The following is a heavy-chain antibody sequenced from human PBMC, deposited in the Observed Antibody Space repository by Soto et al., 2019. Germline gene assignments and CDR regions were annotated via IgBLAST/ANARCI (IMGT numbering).Heavy chain of an antibody. V-gene: IGHV3-13*01. CDR2: IGTIVDT. D-gene: IGHD2-15*01. CDR3: VRGQEVGAHVFAS. Sequence: EVQLVESGGGLVQPGGSLRLTCAASGFTFRSFDFHWVRQATGKGLEWVATIGTIVDTYYPVSVKGRCTVSRENANSSVSLQMDSLRVGDTAVYFCVRGQEVGAHVFASWGQGTPVPVS. J-gene: IGHJ4*02. CDR1: GFTFRSFD.